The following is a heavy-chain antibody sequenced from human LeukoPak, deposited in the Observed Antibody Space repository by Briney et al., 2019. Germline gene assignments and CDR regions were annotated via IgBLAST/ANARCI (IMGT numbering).Heavy chain of an antibody. J-gene: IGHJ6*03. CDR1: GGYISSSNYY. D-gene: IGHD3-10*01. CDR3: ARLHESSGSTYYYYYYMDV. CDR2: IYYSGIT. Sequence: SETLSLTCTLSGGYISSSNYYWGWIRRPPGKGLEWIGSIYYSGITYYNPSLKSRVTISVDTSKNQFSLRLSSVTAADTAVYYCARLHESSGSTYYYYYYMDVWGKGTTVTISS. V-gene: IGHV4-39*01.